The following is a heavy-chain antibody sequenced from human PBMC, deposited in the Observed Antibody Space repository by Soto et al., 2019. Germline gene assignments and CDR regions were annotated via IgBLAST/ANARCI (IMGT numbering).Heavy chain of an antibody. J-gene: IGHJ6*02. CDR3: ATATISPVSATLYHYGMDV. D-gene: IGHD6-25*01. CDR1: GGTFNNCP. CDR2: IMPVFHTT. V-gene: IGHV1-69*01. Sequence: QVQLVQSGAEVKKPGSSVKVSCQASGGTFNNCPFTWVRQAPGQGLEWLGGIMPVFHTTNIAQTFQDRITVTADDFTTTDYMEMTSLRYDDTAVYYCATATISPVSATLYHYGMDVWGQGTTVTVSS.